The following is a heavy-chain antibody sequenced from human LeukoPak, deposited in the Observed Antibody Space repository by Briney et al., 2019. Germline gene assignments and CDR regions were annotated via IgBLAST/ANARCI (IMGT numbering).Heavy chain of an antibody. V-gene: IGHV4-39*01. J-gene: IGHJ1*01. D-gene: IGHD3-22*01. CDR3: ARRWYNDTSGQEYFQH. CDR1: GGSISSNSYY. CDR2: LYSSGTT. Sequence: SETLSLTCIVSGGSISSNSYYWGWIRQPPGKGLEWIGSLYSSGTTYYNPSLKSRVTISVDTSKNQFSLKLSSVTAADTAMYYCARRWYNDTSGQEYFQHWGQGTLVTVSS.